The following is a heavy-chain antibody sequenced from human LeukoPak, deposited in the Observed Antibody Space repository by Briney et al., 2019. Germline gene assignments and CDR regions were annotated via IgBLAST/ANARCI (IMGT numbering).Heavy chain of an antibody. CDR2: INHSGST. J-gene: IGHJ4*02. Sequence: KPSETLSLTCAVYGGSFSGYYWSWIRQPPGKGLEWIGEINHSGSTNYNPSLKSRVTISVDTSKNQFSLKLSSVTAADTAVYYCARGKNNCFDYWGQGTLVTVSS. CDR1: GGSFSGYY. CDR3: ARGKNNCFDY. V-gene: IGHV4-34*01.